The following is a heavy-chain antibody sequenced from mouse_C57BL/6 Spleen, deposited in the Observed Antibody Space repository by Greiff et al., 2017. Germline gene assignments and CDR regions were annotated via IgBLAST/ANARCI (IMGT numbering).Heavy chain of an antibody. Sequence: VKVVESGAELARPGASVKLSCKASGYTFTSYGISWVKQRTGQGLEWIGEIYPRSGTTYYNEQFKGKATLTADKSSSTAYMVLRSLTSEDSAVYFCANTVVARGYAMDYWGQGTSVTVSS. CDR3: ANTVVARGYAMDY. CDR2: IYPRSGTT. J-gene: IGHJ4*01. V-gene: IGHV1-81*01. D-gene: IGHD1-1*01. CDR1: GYTFTSYG.